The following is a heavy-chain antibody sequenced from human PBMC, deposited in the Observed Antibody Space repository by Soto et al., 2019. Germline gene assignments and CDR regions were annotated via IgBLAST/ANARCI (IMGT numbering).Heavy chain of an antibody. CDR3: ARQPNSSSWRSWFDP. CDR1: GYTFTSYG. Sequence: ASVKVSCKASGYTFTSYGISWVRQAPGQGLEWMGWISAYNGNTNYAQKLQGRVTMTTDTSTSTAYMELRCLRSDDTAVYYCARQPNSSSWRSWFDPWGQGTLVTVSS. V-gene: IGHV1-18*01. J-gene: IGHJ5*02. D-gene: IGHD6-13*01. CDR2: ISAYNGNT.